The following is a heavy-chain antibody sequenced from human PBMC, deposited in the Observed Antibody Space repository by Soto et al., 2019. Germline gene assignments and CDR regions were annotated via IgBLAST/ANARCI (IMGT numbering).Heavy chain of an antibody. D-gene: IGHD6-13*01. CDR2: INHSGST. J-gene: IGHJ6*02. V-gene: IGHV4-34*01. Sequence: SETLSLTCAVYGGSFSGYYWSWIRQPPGKGLEWIGEINHSGSTNYNPSLKSRVTISVDTSKNQFCLKLSSVTAADTAVYYCASTSRSYSSSWYPNYYYYGMDVWGQGTTVTVSS. CDR3: ASTSRSYSSSWYPNYYYYGMDV. CDR1: GGSFSGYY.